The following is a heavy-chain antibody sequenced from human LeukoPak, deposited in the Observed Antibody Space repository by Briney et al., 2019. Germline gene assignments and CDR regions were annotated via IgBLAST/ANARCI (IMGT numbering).Heavy chain of an antibody. CDR3: TRPSYCSSTSCYLYFDY. CDR2: IRSKVNSYAT. CDR1: GFTFSGSA. J-gene: IGHJ4*02. D-gene: IGHD2-2*01. V-gene: IGHV3-73*01. Sequence: GGSLRLSCAASGFTFSGSAMHWVRQASGKGLEWVGRIRSKVNSYATAYAASVKGRFTISRDDSKNTAYLQMNSLKTEDTAVYYCTRPSYCSSTSCYLYFDYWGQGTLVTVSS.